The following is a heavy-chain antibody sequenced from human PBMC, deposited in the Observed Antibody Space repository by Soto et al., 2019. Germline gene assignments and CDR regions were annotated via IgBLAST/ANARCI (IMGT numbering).Heavy chain of an antibody. J-gene: IGHJ6*02. CDR1: GDSIISIYH. Sequence: PSETLSLTCAVSGDSIISIYHWAWIRQSPGRGLEWIASIYHTGTTYYTPSLESRVTISVDTSKNQFSLRLSSVTAADSAVYYCARARKYYHFWSGSQNEGPYDMDVWGQGTTVTVSS. D-gene: IGHD3-3*02. V-gene: IGHV4-38-2*01. CDR2: IYHTGTT. CDR3: ARARKYYHFWSGSQNEGPYDMDV.